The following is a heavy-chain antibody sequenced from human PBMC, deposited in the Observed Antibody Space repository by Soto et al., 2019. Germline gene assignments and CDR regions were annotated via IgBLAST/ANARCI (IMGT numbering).Heavy chain of an antibody. Sequence: QTLSLTCAISGDSVSSNSAAWNWIRQSPSRGLEWLGRTYYRSKWYNDYAVSVKSRITINPDTSKNQFSLQLNSVTPEDTAVYYCARVHYDYGDYETYYYMDVWGKGTTVTVSS. D-gene: IGHD4-17*01. CDR2: TYYRSKWYN. V-gene: IGHV6-1*01. J-gene: IGHJ6*03. CDR1: GDSVSSNSAA. CDR3: ARVHYDYGDYETYYYMDV.